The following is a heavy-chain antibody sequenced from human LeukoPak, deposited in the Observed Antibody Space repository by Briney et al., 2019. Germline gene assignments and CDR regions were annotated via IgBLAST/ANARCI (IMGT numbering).Heavy chain of an antibody. CDR3: ARDPDDVRYTSRSLIA. Sequence: GRSLRLSCAACRFPFSSYAMHWVRQAPGKGLEWMAMISYDGSNKYYADSVKGRFTISRDNSKNTLYLQVNSLRAEDTAVYYCARDPDDVRYTSRSLIAWGQGILVTVSS. CDR1: RFPFSSYA. V-gene: IGHV3-30-3*01. CDR2: ISYDGSNK. D-gene: IGHD1-1*01. J-gene: IGHJ4*02.